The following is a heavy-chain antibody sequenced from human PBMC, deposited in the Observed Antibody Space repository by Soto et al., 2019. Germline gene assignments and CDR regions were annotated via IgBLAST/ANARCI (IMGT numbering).Heavy chain of an antibody. CDR3: ARDGGGFGELLLNSYDAFDL. D-gene: IGHD3-10*01. V-gene: IGHV1-69*01. CDR1: GGTLNNFA. CDR2: IVRLFGTA. Sequence: QVQLVQSGAEVRKPGSSVKVSCKASGGTLNNFAVSWVRQAPGQGLEWMGGIVRLFGTANYAQKFQGRVTITSDESTRTAYMELRNLRSEDTAIYYCARDGGGFGELLLNSYDAFDLWGQGKLVTVSS. J-gene: IGHJ3*01.